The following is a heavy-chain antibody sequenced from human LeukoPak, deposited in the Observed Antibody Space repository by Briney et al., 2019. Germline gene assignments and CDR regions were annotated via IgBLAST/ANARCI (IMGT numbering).Heavy chain of an antibody. Sequence: GASVKVSCKASGYTFTSYGISWVRQAPGQGLEWMGWISAYNGNTNYAQKLQGRVTMTTDTSTSTAYMELRSLRSDDTAVYYCARDVAGELPPQNWFDPWGQGTLVTVSS. V-gene: IGHV1-18*01. D-gene: IGHD1-26*01. CDR3: ARDVAGELPPQNWFDP. J-gene: IGHJ5*02. CDR1: GYTFTSYG. CDR2: ISAYNGNT.